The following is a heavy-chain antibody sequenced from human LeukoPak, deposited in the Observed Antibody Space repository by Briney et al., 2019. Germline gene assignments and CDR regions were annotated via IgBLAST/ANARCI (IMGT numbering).Heavy chain of an antibody. D-gene: IGHD3-9*01. CDR3: ARGTSSTPHYDILTGPRVWFDP. V-gene: IGHV1-69*02. CDR1: GGTFSSYT. J-gene: IGHJ5*02. Sequence: SVKVSCKASGGTFSSYTISWVRQAPGQGLEWMGRIIPILGIANYAQKFQGRVTITADKSTSTAYMELSSLRSEDTAVYYCARGTSSTPHYDILTGPRVWFDPWGQGTLVTVSS. CDR2: IIPILGIA.